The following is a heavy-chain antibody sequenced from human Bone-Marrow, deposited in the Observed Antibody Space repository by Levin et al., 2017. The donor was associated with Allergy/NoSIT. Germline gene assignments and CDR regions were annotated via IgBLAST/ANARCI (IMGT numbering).Heavy chain of an antibody. J-gene: IGHJ4*02. CDR3: AKAPGIAVAGSEFGIDY. V-gene: IGHV3-9*01. D-gene: IGHD6-19*01. CDR2: ISWDGAGL. Sequence: AGGSLRLSCAASGFTFDDYAMHWVRQAPGKGLEWVSGISWDGAGLGYTDSVKGRFTISRDNAKNFLYLEMNSLRPDDTAFYYCAKAPGIAVAGSEFGIDYWGQGTLVTVSS. CDR1: GFTFDDYA.